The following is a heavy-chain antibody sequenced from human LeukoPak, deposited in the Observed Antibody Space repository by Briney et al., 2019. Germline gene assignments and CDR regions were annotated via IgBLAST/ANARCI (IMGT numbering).Heavy chain of an antibody. Sequence: ASVKVSCKASGYTFTSYSISWVRQAPGQGLEWMGRISAYNGNTDYAQKFQGRLNMTTDTSTSTAYMELRSLRSDDKAMYYCARPAGRDYYDSSGYVLYWGQGTLVTVSS. D-gene: IGHD3-22*01. CDR3: ARPAGRDYYDSSGYVLY. CDR1: GYTFTSYS. CDR2: ISAYNGNT. J-gene: IGHJ4*02. V-gene: IGHV1-18*01.